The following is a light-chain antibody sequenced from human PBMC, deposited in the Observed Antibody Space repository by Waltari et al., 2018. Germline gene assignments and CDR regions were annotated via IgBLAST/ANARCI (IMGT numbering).Light chain of an antibody. J-gene: IGLJ3*02. CDR3: QSSDSSGSYVL. CDR1: TLPKEY. CDR2: KAS. V-gene: IGLV3-25*03. Sequence: SYGLTQAPAVSVSPGQTARITCSGDTLPKEYAYWYQQKPGQAPVLVIYKASGRPSGIPERFSGSRAGTTVALTINGVQAEDEAEYYCQSSDSSGSYVLFGGGTKLTVL.